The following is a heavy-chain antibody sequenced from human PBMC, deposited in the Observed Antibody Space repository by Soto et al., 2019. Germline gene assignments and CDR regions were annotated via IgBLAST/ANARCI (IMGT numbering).Heavy chain of an antibody. V-gene: IGHV3-9*01. Sequence: EMKLVESGGGSVQPGRSLRLSCAASGFTFEDYAVHWVRQGPGKGLEWVSGISWNSGIIEYADSVKGRFTITRDNARNSLYLDMNSLRPEDTALYYCAKDVECGGSHLNTAFDVWGQGTMVSVSA. J-gene: IGHJ3*01. CDR2: ISWNSGII. D-gene: IGHD1-26*01. CDR3: AKDVECGGSHLNTAFDV. CDR1: GFTFEDYA.